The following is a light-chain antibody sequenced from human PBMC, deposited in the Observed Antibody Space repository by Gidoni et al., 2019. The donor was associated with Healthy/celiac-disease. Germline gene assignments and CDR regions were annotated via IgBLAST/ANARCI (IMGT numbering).Light chain of an antibody. Sequence: DIQMTQSPSSLSASVGDRVTITCRASQSISSYLNWYQQKPGKAPKLLISAASSLQSGVPSRFSGSGSGTDVTLTISSLQPEDFATYYCQQSYSTPLYTFGQGTKLEIK. CDR2: AAS. V-gene: IGKV1-39*01. CDR3: QQSYSTPLYT. CDR1: QSISSY. J-gene: IGKJ2*01.